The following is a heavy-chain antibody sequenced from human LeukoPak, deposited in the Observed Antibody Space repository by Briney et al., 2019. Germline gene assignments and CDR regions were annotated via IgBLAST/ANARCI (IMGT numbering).Heavy chain of an antibody. CDR3: ANSHMFDY. D-gene: IGHD2-21*01. CDR2: ISYDGSNK. Sequence: GRSLRLSCAASGFTFSSYGMHWVRQAPGKGLEWVAVISYDGSNKYYADSVKGRFTISRDNSKNTLYLRMNSLRAEDTAVYYCANSHMFDYWGQGTLVTVSS. V-gene: IGHV3-30*18. CDR1: GFTFSSYG. J-gene: IGHJ4*02.